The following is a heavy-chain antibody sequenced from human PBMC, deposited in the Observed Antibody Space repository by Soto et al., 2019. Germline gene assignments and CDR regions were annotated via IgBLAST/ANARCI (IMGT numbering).Heavy chain of an antibody. V-gene: IGHV3-23*01. Sequence: HPGGSLRLSCAASGFTFSSYAMSWVRQAPGKGLEWVSAISGSGGSTYYADSVKGRFTISRDNSKNTLYLQMNSLRAEDTAVYYCAKDAPIAAQRLAYYYYGMDVWGQGTTVTVSS. J-gene: IGHJ6*02. CDR1: GFTFSSYA. CDR3: AKDAPIAAQRLAYYYYGMDV. CDR2: ISGSGGST. D-gene: IGHD6-13*01.